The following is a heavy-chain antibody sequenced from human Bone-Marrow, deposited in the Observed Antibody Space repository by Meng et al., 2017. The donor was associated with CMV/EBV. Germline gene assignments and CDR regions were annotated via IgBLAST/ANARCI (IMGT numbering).Heavy chain of an antibody. D-gene: IGHD3-3*01. CDR2: INHSGST. J-gene: IGHJ4*02. CDR1: GGAFSGYY. V-gene: IGHV4-34*01. CDR3: ARLGEYYDFWSGFTFDY. Sequence: GGAFSGYYWSWSRQPPGKGLEGIGEINHSGSTNYNPSLKSRVTISVDTSKNQFSLKLSSVTAADTAVYYCARLGEYYDFWSGFTFDYWGQGTLVTVSS.